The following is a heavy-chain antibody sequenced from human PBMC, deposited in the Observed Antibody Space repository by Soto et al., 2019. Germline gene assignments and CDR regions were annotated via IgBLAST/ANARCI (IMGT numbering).Heavy chain of an antibody. V-gene: IGHV1-69*13. Sequence: ASVKVSCKASGYTFSSYAISWVRQAPGQGLEWMGGISPIFGTANYAQKFQGRVTITADESTSTAYMELSSLRSEDTAVYYCASVPGDGSLRGWFDPWGQGTLVTVSS. J-gene: IGHJ5*02. D-gene: IGHD1-26*01. CDR3: ASVPGDGSLRGWFDP. CDR2: ISPIFGTA. CDR1: GYTFSSYA.